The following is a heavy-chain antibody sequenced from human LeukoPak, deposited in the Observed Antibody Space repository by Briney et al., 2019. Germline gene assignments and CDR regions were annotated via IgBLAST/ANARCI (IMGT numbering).Heavy chain of an antibody. D-gene: IGHD6-13*01. J-gene: IGHJ4*02. CDR3: ARIFYSSSFDL. V-gene: IGHV3-21*01. CDR2: ISSSSSYI. Sequence: GGSLRLSCAASGFTFSSYDMHWVRQATGKGLEWVSSISSSSSYIYYADSVKGRFTISRDNAKNSLYLQMNSLRAEDTAVYYCARIFYSSSFDLWGQGTLVTVSS. CDR1: GFTFSSYD.